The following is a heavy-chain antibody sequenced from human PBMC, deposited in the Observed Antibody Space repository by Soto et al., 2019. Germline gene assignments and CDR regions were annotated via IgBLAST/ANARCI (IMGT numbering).Heavy chain of an antibody. Sequence: WGSLRLSCAASGFTFISYEINLFRQAPLKGLEWVSYISSSGSTIYYADSVKGRFTISRDNAKNSLYLQMNSLRAEDTAVYYCASFRPPNTYYYYGMDVWGQGTTVTVS. CDR3: ASFRPPNTYYYYGMDV. D-gene: IGHD3-10*01. CDR2: ISSSGSTI. CDR1: GFTFISYE. J-gene: IGHJ6*02. V-gene: IGHV3-48*03.